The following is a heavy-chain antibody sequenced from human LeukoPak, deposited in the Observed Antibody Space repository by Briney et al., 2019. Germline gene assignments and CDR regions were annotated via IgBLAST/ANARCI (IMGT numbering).Heavy chain of an antibody. CDR3: ARMGGSSWYLYYDSSGRGPSVGNY. CDR2: INHSGST. D-gene: IGHD3-22*01. J-gene: IGHJ4*02. CDR1: GGSFSGYY. Sequence: PSETLSLTCAVYGGSFSGYYWSWIRQPPGKGLEWIGEINHSGSTNYNPSLKSRVTISVDTSKNQFSLKLSSVTAADTAVYYCARMGGSSWYLYYDSSGRGPSVGNYWGQGTLVTVSS. V-gene: IGHV4-34*01.